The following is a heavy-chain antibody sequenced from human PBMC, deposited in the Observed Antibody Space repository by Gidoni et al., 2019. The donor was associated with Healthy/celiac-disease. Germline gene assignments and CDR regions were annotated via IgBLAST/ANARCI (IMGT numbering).Heavy chain of an antibody. J-gene: IGHJ5*02. D-gene: IGHD2-15*01. Sequence: QVQLQESGPGLVKPSETLSLTCTVSGGSISSYYWSWIRQPPGKGLEWIGYIYYSGSTNYNPSLKSRVTISVDTSKNQFSLKLSSVTAADTAVYYCARQTRGVVAATSPWFDPWGQGTLVTVSS. CDR1: GGSISSYY. V-gene: IGHV4-59*08. CDR2: IYYSGST. CDR3: ARQTRGVVAATSPWFDP.